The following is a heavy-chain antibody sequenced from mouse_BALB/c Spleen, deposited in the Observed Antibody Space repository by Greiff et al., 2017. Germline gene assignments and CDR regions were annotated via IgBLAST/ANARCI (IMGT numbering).Heavy chain of an antibody. J-gene: IGHJ3*01. Sequence: EVQRVESGGGLVQPGGSLKLSCAASGFTFSSYTMSWVRQTPEKRLEWVAYISNGGGSTYYPDTVKGRFTISRDNAKNTLYLQMSSLKSEDTAMYYCARQEGWFAYWGQGTLVTVSA. CDR1: GFTFSSYT. CDR2: ISNGGGST. CDR3: ARQEGWFAY. V-gene: IGHV5-12-2*01.